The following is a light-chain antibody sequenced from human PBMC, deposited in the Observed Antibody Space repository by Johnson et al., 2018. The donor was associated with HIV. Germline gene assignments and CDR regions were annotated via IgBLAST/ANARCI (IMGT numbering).Light chain of an antibody. CDR3: GIWDSSPSGYV. CDR2: DNN. V-gene: IGLV1-51*01. Sequence: QSVLTQPPSVSAAPRQRVTISCSGNSSNMGNNYVSWYQQVPGTAPKLLIYDNNKRPSGIPDRFSGSKSGTSATLGITGLQTGAEADYYCGIWDSSPSGYVFGTGTKVTVL. CDR1: SSNMGNNY. J-gene: IGLJ1*01.